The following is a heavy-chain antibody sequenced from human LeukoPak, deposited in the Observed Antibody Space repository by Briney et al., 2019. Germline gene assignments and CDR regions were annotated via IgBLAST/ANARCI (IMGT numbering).Heavy chain of an antibody. J-gene: IGHJ4*02. CDR3: AKSMVRGVISNSPVDY. V-gene: IGHV3-30*02. Sequence: RGCLRLSCVASGFSFSSYGMYWVRQAPGKGLEWVAFIRYDGSIKYYANSVKGRFTISRDNSKTTLYLQMNSLTAEATAVYYCAKSMVRGVISNSPVDYWGQGTLVTVSS. CDR2: IRYDGSIK. D-gene: IGHD3-10*01. CDR1: GFSFSSYG.